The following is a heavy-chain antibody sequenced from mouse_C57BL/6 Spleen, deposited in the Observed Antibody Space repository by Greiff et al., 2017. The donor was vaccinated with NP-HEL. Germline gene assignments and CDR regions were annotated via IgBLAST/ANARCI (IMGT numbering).Heavy chain of an antibody. CDR3: ARSGYGSSYELFAY. Sequence: VQLQQSGPELVKPGASVKIPCKASGYTFTDYNMDWVKQSHGKSLEWIGDINPNNGGTIYNQKFKGKATLTVDKSSSTAYMELRSLTSEDTAVYYCARSGYGSSYELFAYWGQGTLVTVSA. V-gene: IGHV1-18*01. CDR1: GYTFTDYN. J-gene: IGHJ3*01. D-gene: IGHD1-1*01. CDR2: INPNNGGT.